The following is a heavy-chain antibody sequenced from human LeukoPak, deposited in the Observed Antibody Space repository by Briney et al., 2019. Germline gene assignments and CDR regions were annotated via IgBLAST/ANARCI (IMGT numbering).Heavy chain of an antibody. D-gene: IGHD2-2*01. J-gene: IGHJ4*02. CDR2: IYYSGST. V-gene: IGHV4-59*08. Sequence: PSETLSLTCTVSGGSISSYYWSWIRQPPGKGLEWIGYIYYSGSTNYNPSLKSRVTISVDTSKNQFSLKLSSVTAADTAVYYCACTLLSGADYWGQGTLVTVSS. CDR3: ACTLLSGADY. CDR1: GGSISSYY.